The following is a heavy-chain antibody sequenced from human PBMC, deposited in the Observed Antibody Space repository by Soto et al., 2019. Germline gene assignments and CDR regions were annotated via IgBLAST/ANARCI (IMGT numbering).Heavy chain of an antibody. Sequence: QIQLQQSGPGLVKPSQTLSLTCVISGDSVSTNSATWNWIRQSPWRGLEWLGRTYLRSKWYTEYAVSVKSRIAIRPDTSKPLFSLQLSSVTPEDTAVYFCARAAVAFDAFDLWGQGTVVTVSS. CDR1: GDSVSTNSAT. CDR2: TYLRSKWYT. V-gene: IGHV6-1*01. CDR3: ARAAVAFDAFDL. J-gene: IGHJ3*01. D-gene: IGHD2-15*01.